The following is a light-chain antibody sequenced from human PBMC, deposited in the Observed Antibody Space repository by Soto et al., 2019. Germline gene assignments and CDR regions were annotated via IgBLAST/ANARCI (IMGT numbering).Light chain of an antibody. CDR3: QQYYNWPRT. CDR1: QSVSSN. V-gene: IGKV3-15*01. CDR2: GAS. Sequence: EIVMTQSPATLSLVPGERATLSCRASQSVSSNLARYPQKPGQAPRLLTYGASTRATGIPARFSGSGSGTEFTLTISSLQPEDFAVYYCQQYYNWPRTFGQGTKVDIK. J-gene: IGKJ1*01.